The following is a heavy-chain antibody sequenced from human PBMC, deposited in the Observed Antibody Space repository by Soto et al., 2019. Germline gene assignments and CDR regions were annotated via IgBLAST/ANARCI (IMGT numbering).Heavy chain of an antibody. V-gene: IGHV2-5*02. Sequence: QITLKESGPTLVKPTQTLTLTCTFSGFSLSTSRVGVGWIRQPPGKALEWLALIYWDDDKRYSPSLKTRLTIXXDXSXXQVVLTLTHMDPVDTATYDCGHYRIFGDYVYYFDSWGQGTLVTVFS. CDR1: GFSLSTSRVG. CDR3: GHYRIFGDYVYYFDS. CDR2: IYWDDDK. J-gene: IGHJ4*02. D-gene: IGHD4-17*01.